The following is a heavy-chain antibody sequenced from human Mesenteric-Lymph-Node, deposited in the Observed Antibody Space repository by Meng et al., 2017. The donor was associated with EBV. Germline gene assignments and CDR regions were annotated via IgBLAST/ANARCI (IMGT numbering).Heavy chain of an antibody. D-gene: IGHD3-16*01. J-gene: IGHJ4*01. CDR2: ITTSTKI. V-gene: IGHV3-69-1*02. CDR3: ARALGDSTAY. Sequence: VKLVEVGGGLVKPGGSLRLSCAASGFTFSNAWMTWIRQAPGKGLEWVSSITTSTKIYYADSVQGRFTISRDNAKNSLYLQMNSLRAEDTAIYYCARALGDSTAYWGRGTLVTVSS. CDR1: GFTFSNAW.